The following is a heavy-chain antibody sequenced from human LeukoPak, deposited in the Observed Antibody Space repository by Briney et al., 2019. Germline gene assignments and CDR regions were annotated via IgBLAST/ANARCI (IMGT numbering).Heavy chain of an antibody. D-gene: IGHD3-22*01. V-gene: IGHV4-59*08. CDR3: ARYIVVVQGDWFDP. CDR1: GGSISSYY. J-gene: IGHJ5*02. CDR2: IYYSGST. Sequence: SETLSLTRTVSGGSISSYYWSWIRQPPGKGLEWIGYIYYSGSTNYNPSLKSRVTISVDTSKNQFSLKLSSVTAADTAVYYCARYIVVVQGDWFDPWGQGTLVTVSS.